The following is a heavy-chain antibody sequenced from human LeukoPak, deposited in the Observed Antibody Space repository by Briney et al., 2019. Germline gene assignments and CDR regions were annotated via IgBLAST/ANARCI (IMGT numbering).Heavy chain of an antibody. Sequence: SVKVSCKASGGTFSSYAISWVRQAPGQGLEWMGGIIPILGTANYAQKFQGRVTITADESTSTAYMELSSLRSEDTAVYYCARESDVDTAMFVYYFDYWGQGTLVTVSS. CDR1: GGTFSSYA. J-gene: IGHJ4*02. D-gene: IGHD5-18*01. V-gene: IGHV1-69*13. CDR2: IIPILGTA. CDR3: ARESDVDTAMFVYYFDY.